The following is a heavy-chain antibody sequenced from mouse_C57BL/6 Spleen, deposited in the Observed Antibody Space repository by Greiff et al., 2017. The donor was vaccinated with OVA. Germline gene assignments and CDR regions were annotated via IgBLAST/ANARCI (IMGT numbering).Heavy chain of an antibody. CDR3: ARGGQTAQASDWFAY. D-gene: IGHD3-2*02. CDR1: GYTFTSYW. Sequence: QVQLQQPGAELVKPGASVKLSCKASGYTFTSYWMHWVKQRPGQGLEWIGMIHPNSGSTNYNEKFKSKATLTVDKSSSTAYMQLSSLTSEDSAVYYCARGGQTAQASDWFAYWGQGTLDTVSA. J-gene: IGHJ3*01. V-gene: IGHV1-64*01. CDR2: IHPNSGST.